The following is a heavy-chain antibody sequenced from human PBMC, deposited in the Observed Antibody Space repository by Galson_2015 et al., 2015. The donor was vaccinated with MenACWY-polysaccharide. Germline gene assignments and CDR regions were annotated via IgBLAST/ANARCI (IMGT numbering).Heavy chain of an antibody. CDR3: TRADCSCRTCYFAY. Sequence: SCKASGCTFNDHGITWLRQAPGQGLAWVGRIIPLLDKPNYAQKIQYRVTITACKSTSTVYMDLSSLRSEDTAVYYCTRADCSCRTCYFAYWGQGTLVTVSS. V-gene: IGHV1-69*04. J-gene: IGHJ4*02. CDR1: GCTFNDHG. D-gene: IGHD2-15*01. CDR2: IIPLLDKP.